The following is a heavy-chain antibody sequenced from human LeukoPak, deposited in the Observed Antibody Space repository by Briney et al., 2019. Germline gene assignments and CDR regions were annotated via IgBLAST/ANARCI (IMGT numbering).Heavy chain of an antibody. CDR2: IIPIFGTA. D-gene: IGHD3-10*01. V-gene: IGHV1-69*01. CDR3: ARGPASNYGSGSYLYYFDY. J-gene: IGHJ4*02. Sequence: SVKVSCKASGGTFSSYAISWVRQAPGQGLEWMGGIIPIFGTANYAQKFQGRVTITADESTSTAYMEVSRLRSDDTAVYYCARGPASNYGSGSYLYYFDYWGQGTLVTVSS. CDR1: GGTFSSYA.